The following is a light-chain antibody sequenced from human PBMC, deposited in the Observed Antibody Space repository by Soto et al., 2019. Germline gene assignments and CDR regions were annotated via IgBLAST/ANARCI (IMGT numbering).Light chain of an antibody. J-gene: IGLJ2*01. CDR3: SSHAGSNNLL. CDR2: RDS. V-gene: IGLV3-9*01. CDR1: NIGNYN. Sequence: SYELTQPLSVSVALGQTARITCGGDNIGNYNVHWYQQKPGQAPVLVIYRDSNRPSGIPERFSGSNSGNTASLNVSGLQAEDEADYYCSSHAGSNNLLFGGGTKVTVL.